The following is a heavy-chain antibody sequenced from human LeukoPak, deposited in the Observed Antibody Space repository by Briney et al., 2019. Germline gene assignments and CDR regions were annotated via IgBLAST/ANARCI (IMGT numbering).Heavy chain of an antibody. V-gene: IGHV3-30*04. CDR1: GFTFSSYT. CDR2: VSVEGIGR. Sequence: GRSLRLSCAASGFTFSSYTVYWFRQAPGRGLEWVASVSVEGIGRYFPGSVEGRFTISRDNSKNTVYLQMNNVRIEDTAVYFCATVPKVDLDFWRQGTLVTVSS. D-gene: IGHD5-12*01. CDR3: ATVPKVDLDF. J-gene: IGHJ4*02.